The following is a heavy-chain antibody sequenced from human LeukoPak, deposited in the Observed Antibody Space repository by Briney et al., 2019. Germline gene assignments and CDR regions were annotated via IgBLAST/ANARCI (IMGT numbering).Heavy chain of an antibody. D-gene: IGHD3-3*01. CDR3: ARTYDFWREGWFDP. Sequence: ASVKVSCKASGYTFTSYDINWVRQATGQGLEWMGWISAYNGNTNYAQKLQGRVTMTTDTSTSTAYMELRSLRSDDTAVYYCARTYDFWREGWFDPWGQGTLVTVSS. V-gene: IGHV1-18*01. CDR2: ISAYNGNT. J-gene: IGHJ5*02. CDR1: GYTFTSYD.